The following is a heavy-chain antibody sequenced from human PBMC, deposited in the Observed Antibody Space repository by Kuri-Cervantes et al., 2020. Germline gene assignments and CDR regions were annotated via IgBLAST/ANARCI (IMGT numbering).Heavy chain of an antibody. CDR2: TSLDGNNK. Sequence: GESLKISCAASGFIFSVYPMHWVRQAPGKGLQWVAVTSLDGNNKYYANSVKGRFTISRDNSKNTLYLQMNSLRAEDTAVYYCAKDLSSGWPDDAFDIWGQGTMVTVSS. J-gene: IGHJ3*02. CDR1: GFIFSVYP. V-gene: IGHV3-30*07. D-gene: IGHD6-19*01. CDR3: AKDLSSGWPDDAFDI.